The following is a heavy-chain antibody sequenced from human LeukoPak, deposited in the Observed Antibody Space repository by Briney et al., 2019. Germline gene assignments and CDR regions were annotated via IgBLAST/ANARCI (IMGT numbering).Heavy chain of an antibody. V-gene: IGHV4-30-2*01. CDR2: IYHSGST. CDR3: ARGDSSGYYSYFDY. D-gene: IGHD3-22*01. Sequence: SQTLSLTCAVSGGSISSGGYSWSWIRQPPGTGLEWIGYIYHSGSTYYNPSLKSRVTISVDRSKNQFSLKLSSVTAADTAVYSCARGDSSGYYSYFDYWGQGTLVTVSS. CDR1: GGSISSGGYS. J-gene: IGHJ4*02.